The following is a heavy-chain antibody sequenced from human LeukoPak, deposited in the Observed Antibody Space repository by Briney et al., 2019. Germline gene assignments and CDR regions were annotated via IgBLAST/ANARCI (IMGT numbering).Heavy chain of an antibody. J-gene: IGHJ5*02. Sequence: AGGSLRLSCAASGFTFSSYEMNWVRQAPGKGLEWVSYISDSGRTVYYADSVKGRFTISRDSAKNSLYLRMNSLRAEDTAVYYCVRDHSGWSLDPWGQGTLVTVSS. CDR2: ISDSGRTV. V-gene: IGHV3-48*03. D-gene: IGHD6-19*01. CDR3: VRDHSGWSLDP. CDR1: GFTFSSYE.